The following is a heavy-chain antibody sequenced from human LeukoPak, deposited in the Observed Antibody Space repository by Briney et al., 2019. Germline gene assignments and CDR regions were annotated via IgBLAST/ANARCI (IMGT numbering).Heavy chain of an antibody. CDR1: GFTFSSYA. J-gene: IGHJ4*02. D-gene: IGHD3-22*01. Sequence: GGSLRLSCAASGFTFSSYAMSWVRQAPGKGLEWVSAISGSGGSTYYADSVKGRFTISRDNSKNTLYLQMNSLRAEDTAVYYCAKDRRGYYYDSSGYYAFDYWGQGTLVTVSS. CDR3: AKDRRGYYYDSSGYYAFDY. V-gene: IGHV3-23*01. CDR2: ISGSGGST.